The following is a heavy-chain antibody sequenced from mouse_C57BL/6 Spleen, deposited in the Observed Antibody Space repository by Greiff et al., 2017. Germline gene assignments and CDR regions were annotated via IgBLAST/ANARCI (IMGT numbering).Heavy chain of an antibody. D-gene: IGHD2-4*01. CDR1: GYTFTSYW. Sequence: QVHVKQPGAELVKPGASVKLSCKASGYTFTSYWMHWVKQRPGRGLEWIGRIDPNSGGTKYNEKFKSKATLTVDKPSSTAYMQLSSLTSEDSAVYYCAREGSYYYDYSYYAMDYWGQGTSVTVSS. CDR3: AREGSYYYDYSYYAMDY. J-gene: IGHJ4*01. V-gene: IGHV1-72*01. CDR2: IDPNSGGT.